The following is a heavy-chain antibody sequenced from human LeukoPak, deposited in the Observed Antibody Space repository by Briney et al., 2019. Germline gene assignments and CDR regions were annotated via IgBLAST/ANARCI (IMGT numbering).Heavy chain of an antibody. CDR3: ARGNIAVAGPYFDY. V-gene: IGHV3-9*01. CDR1: GFTFDDYA. CDR2: INWNSDSI. J-gene: IGHJ4*02. D-gene: IGHD6-19*01. Sequence: LRLSCAVSGFTFDDYAMHWVRQVPGKGLEWVSGINWNSDSIGYADSVKGRFTTSRDNAKNSLYLQMNSLRAEDTAVYYCARGNIAVAGPYFDYWGQGTLVTVSS.